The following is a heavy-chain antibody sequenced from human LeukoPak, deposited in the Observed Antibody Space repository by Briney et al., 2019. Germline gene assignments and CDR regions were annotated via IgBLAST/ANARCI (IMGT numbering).Heavy chain of an antibody. D-gene: IGHD1-26*01. J-gene: IGHJ4*02. CDR1: GGSISSSNW. Sequence: SETLSLTCAVSGGSISSSNWWSWVRQPPGKGLEWIGEIYHSGSTNYNPSLKSRLTISVDTSRNQFSLKLTSVTAADTAVYYCARVLTDVGLFDYWGQGTLVIVSS. CDR3: ARVLTDVGLFDY. CDR2: IYHSGST. V-gene: IGHV4-4*02.